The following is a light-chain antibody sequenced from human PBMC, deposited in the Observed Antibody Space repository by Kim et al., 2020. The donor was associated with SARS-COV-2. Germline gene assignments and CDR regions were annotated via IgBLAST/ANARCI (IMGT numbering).Light chain of an antibody. Sequence: LSPGERATLSCMASQSVGSSFVGYQQKTGQAPRRLIYDTFSRTAGSPARFSASGSGTDFTLTISSLEPEDDAVYYCQQRGNWPLTFGQGTRVEIK. CDR3: QQRGNWPLT. CDR2: DTF. J-gene: IGKJ1*01. CDR1: QSVGSS. V-gene: IGKV3-11*01.